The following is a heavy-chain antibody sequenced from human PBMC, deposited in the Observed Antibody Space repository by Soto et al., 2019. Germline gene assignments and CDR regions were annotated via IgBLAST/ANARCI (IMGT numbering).Heavy chain of an antibody. D-gene: IGHD3-3*01. CDR3: ARGNYDFWSGYSDRNPNWFDP. CDR2: INHSGST. CDR1: GGSFIGYY. V-gene: IGHV4-34*01. J-gene: IGHJ5*02. Sequence: PSETLPLTCAVYGGSFIGYYWSWIRQPPGKGLEWIGEINHSGSTNYNPSLKSRVTISVDTSKNQFSLKLSSVTAADTAVYYCARGNYDFWSGYSDRNPNWFDPWGQGTLVTVSS.